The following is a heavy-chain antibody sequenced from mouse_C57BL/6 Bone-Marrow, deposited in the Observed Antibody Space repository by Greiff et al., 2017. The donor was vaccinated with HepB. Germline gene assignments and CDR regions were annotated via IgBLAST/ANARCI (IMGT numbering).Heavy chain of an antibody. J-gene: IGHJ2*01. Sequence: QVQLQQPGAELVRPGTSVKLSCKASGYTFTSYWMHWVKQRPGQGLEWIGVIDPSDSYTNYNQKFKGKATLTVDTSSSTAYMQLSSLTSEDSAVYYCAREGYYSKKGYYFDYWGQGTTLTVSS. CDR1: GYTFTSYW. V-gene: IGHV1-59*01. D-gene: IGHD2-5*01. CDR2: IDPSDSYT. CDR3: AREGYYSKKGYYFDY.